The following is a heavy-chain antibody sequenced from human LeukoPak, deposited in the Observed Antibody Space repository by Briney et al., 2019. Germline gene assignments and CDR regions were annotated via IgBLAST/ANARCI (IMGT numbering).Heavy chain of an antibody. CDR1: GGTFTSYA. J-gene: IGHJ5*02. D-gene: IGHD3-22*01. Sequence: SVKVSCKASGGTFTSYAISWVRQAPGQELEWMGGIIPIFGTANYAQKFQGRVTITRDTSASTAYMELSSLRSEDTAVYYCARAYYYDRGFDPWGQGTLVTVSS. V-gene: IGHV1-69*05. CDR3: ARAYYYDRGFDP. CDR2: IIPIFGTA.